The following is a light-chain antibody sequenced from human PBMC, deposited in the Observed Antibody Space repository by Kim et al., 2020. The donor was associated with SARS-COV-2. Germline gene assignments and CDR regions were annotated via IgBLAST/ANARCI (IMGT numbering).Light chain of an antibody. J-gene: IGKJ2*01. CDR1: HNINNY. Sequence: DIQMTQSPSSLSASVGDRVTITCQASHNINNYLGWYQEKPGKDPKVLIYAASNLEPGVPSRFSGGGFGTDFSLTISSLQPEDTATYYCQQYEALPPTFGQGTKLEI. V-gene: IGKV1-33*01. CDR2: AAS. CDR3: QQYEALPPT.